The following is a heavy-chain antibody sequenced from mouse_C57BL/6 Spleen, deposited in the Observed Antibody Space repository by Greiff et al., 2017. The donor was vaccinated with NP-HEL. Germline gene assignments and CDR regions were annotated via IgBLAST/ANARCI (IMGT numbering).Heavy chain of an antibody. V-gene: IGHV1-50*01. CDR2: IDPSDIYT. Sequence: QVQLQQPGAELVKPGASVKLSCKASGYTFTSYWMQWVKQRPGQGLAWIGEIDPSDIYTNYTQKFKGKATLTVDTSSSTAYMQLSSLTSEDSAVYYCARLKAYGSSAYAMDYWGQGTSVTVSS. J-gene: IGHJ4*01. D-gene: IGHD1-1*01. CDR3: ARLKAYGSSAYAMDY. CDR1: GYTFTSYW.